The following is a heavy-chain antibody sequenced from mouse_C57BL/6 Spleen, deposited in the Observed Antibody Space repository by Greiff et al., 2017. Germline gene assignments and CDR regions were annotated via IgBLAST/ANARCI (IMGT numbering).Heavy chain of an antibody. V-gene: IGHV5-9*01. D-gene: IGHD2-13*01. J-gene: IGHJ2*01. CDR2: ISGGGGNT. CDR1: GFTFSSYT. Sequence: EVQRVESGGGLVKPGGSLKLSCAASGFTFSSYTMSWVRQTPEKRLEWVATISGGGGNTYYPDSVKGRFTISRDNAKNTLYLQMSSLRSEDTALYYGARQGPIYYGDYDYWGQGTTLTVSS. CDR3: ARQGPIYYGDYDY.